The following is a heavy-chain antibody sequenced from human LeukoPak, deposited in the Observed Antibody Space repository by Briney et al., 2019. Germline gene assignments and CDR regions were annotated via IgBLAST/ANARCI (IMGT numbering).Heavy chain of an antibody. CDR1: GGSISSSSYY. CDR2: IYYSGST. V-gene: IGHV4-39*01. CDR3: ARRNYCGGDCFYYFDY. J-gene: IGHJ4*02. D-gene: IGHD2-21*02. Sequence: SETLSLTCTVSGGSISSSSYYWGWIRQPPGKGLEWIGSIYYSGSTYYNPSLKSRVTISVDTSKNQFSLKLSSVTAADTAVYYCARRNYCGGDCFYYFDYWSQGTLVTVSS.